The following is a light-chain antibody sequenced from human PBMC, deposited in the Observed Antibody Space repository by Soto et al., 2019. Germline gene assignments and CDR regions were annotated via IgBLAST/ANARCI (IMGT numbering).Light chain of an antibody. CDR2: GND. J-gene: IGLJ3*02. V-gene: IGLV1-40*01. CDR3: QSYDTGLGGQGV. Sequence: QSVLTQPPSVSGAPGQRVTISCTGSSSNLGAVYDVHWYQQLPGTAPKLLIYGNDNRPSGVPDRFSGPKSGTSASLAITGLQAEDEADYYCQSYDTGLGGQGVFGGGTKLTVL. CDR1: SSNLGAVYD.